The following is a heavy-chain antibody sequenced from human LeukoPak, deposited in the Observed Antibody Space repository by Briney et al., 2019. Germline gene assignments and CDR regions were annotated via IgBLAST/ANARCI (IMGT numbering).Heavy chain of an antibody. V-gene: IGHV4-59*01. Sequence: ETSETLSLTCTVSGGSISSYYWSWIRQPPGKGLEWIGYIYYSGSTNYNPSLKSRVTISVDTSKNQFSLKLSSVTAADTAVYYCARRSGSSYYYYYMDVWGKGTTVTVSS. D-gene: IGHD1-26*01. CDR3: ARRSGSSYYYYYMDV. J-gene: IGHJ6*03. CDR2: IYYSGST. CDR1: GGSISSYY.